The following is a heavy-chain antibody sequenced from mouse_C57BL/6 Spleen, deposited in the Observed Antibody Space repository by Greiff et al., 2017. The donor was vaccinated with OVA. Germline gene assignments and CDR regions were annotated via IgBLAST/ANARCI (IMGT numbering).Heavy chain of an antibody. V-gene: IGHV2-6-1*01. CDR2: IWSDGST. CDR1: GFSLTSYG. J-gene: IGHJ1*03. Sequence: VKLMESGPGLVAPSQSLSITCTVSGFSLTSYGVHWVRQPPGKGLEWLVVIWSDGSTTYNSALKSRLSISKDNSKSQVFLKMNSLQTDDTAMYDCARHEDKGWYFDVWGTGTTVTVSS. CDR3: ARHEDKGWYFDV.